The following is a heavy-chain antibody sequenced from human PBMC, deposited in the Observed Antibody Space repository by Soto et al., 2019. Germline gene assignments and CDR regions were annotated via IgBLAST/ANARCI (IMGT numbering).Heavy chain of an antibody. CDR2: ISAYNGNT. J-gene: IGHJ5*02. CDR1: GYTFTSYG. V-gene: IGHV1-18*01. Sequence: ASVKVSCKASGYTFTSYGISWVRQAPGQGLEWMGWISAYNGNTNYAQKLQGRVTMTTDTSTSTAYMELRSLRSDDTAVYYCARDLGTTVVTPTKWFDPWGQGTLVTVSS. D-gene: IGHD4-17*01. CDR3: ARDLGTTVVTPTKWFDP.